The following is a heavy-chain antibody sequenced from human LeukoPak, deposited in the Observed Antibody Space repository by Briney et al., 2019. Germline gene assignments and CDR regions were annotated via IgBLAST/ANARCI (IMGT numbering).Heavy chain of an antibody. V-gene: IGHV1-2*02. D-gene: IGHD2-2*01. Sequence: ASVKVSCTASGYTFTGYYMHWVRQAPGQGLEWMGWINPNSGGTNYAQKFQGRVTMTRDTSISTAYMELSRLRSDDTAVYYCARESCSSTSCHGWFDPWGQGTLVTVSS. CDR2: INPNSGGT. CDR1: GYTFTGYY. J-gene: IGHJ5*02. CDR3: ARESCSSTSCHGWFDP.